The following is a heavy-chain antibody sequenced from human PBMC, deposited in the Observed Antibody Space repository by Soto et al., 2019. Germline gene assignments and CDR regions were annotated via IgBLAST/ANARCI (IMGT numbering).Heavy chain of an antibody. Sequence: SETLSLTCTVSGGSISSYYWSWIRQPPGKGLEWIGEINHSGSTNYNPSLKSRVTISVDTSKNQFSLKLSSVTAADTAVYYCARGLVAAAGSHLYYFDYWGRGTLVTVSS. D-gene: IGHD6-13*01. CDR2: INHSGST. J-gene: IGHJ4*02. V-gene: IGHV4-34*01. CDR3: ARGLVAAAGSHLYYFDY. CDR1: GGSISSYY.